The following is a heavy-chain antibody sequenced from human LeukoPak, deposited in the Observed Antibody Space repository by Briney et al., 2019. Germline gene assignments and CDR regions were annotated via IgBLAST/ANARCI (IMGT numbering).Heavy chain of an antibody. V-gene: IGHV3-48*04. CDR3: ARDATGTALGY. Sequence: GGSLRLSCAASGFTFSSYSMNWVRQAPGKGLEWVSYISSSSSTIYYADSVKGRFTISRDNAKNSLYLQMNSLRAEDTAVYYCARDATGTALGYWGQGTLVTVSS. D-gene: IGHD1-1*01. J-gene: IGHJ4*02. CDR1: GFTFSSYS. CDR2: ISSSSSTI.